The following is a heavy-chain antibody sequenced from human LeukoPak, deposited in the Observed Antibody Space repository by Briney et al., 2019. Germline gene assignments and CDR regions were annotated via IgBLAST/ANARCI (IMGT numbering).Heavy chain of an antibody. D-gene: IGHD3-3*01. CDR3: ARGSAYYDAAPSMFDP. CDR1: GFTFSSYG. CDR2: ISYDGSNK. Sequence: PGGSLRLSCAASGFTFSSYGMHWVRQAPGKGLEWVAVISYDGSNKEYADSVKGRFTVSRDTSKNTLYPQMNSLRAEDTAVYYCARGSAYYDAAPSMFDPWGQGTLVTVSS. V-gene: IGHV3-30*03. J-gene: IGHJ5*02.